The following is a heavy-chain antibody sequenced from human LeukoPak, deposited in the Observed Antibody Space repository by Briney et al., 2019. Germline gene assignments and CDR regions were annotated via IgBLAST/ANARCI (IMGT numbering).Heavy chain of an antibody. J-gene: IGHJ4*02. Sequence: GGSLRLSCAASGFTFSNAWMSWVRQAPGKGLEWVGRIKSKTDGGTTDYAAPMKGRFTISRDDSKNTLYLQMNSLKTEDTAVYYCTTYMVRGVNVYWGQGTLVTVSS. D-gene: IGHD3-10*01. V-gene: IGHV3-15*01. CDR1: GFTFSNAW. CDR3: TTYMVRGVNVY. CDR2: IKSKTDGGTT.